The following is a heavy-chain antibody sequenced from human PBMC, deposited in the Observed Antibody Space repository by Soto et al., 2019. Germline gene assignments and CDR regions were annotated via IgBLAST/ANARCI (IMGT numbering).Heavy chain of an antibody. V-gene: IGHV3-23*01. CDR1: GFTFSSYA. CDR2: ISGSGGST. Sequence: GGSLRLSCAASGFTFSSYAMSWVRQAPGKGLEWVSAISGSGGSTYYADSGKGRFTISRDNSKNTLYLQMNSLRAEDTAVYYCAKDYFWPDPYYYDSSGYYYGRAFDIWGQGTMVTVSS. CDR3: AKDYFWPDPYYYDSSGYYYGRAFDI. D-gene: IGHD3-22*01. J-gene: IGHJ3*02.